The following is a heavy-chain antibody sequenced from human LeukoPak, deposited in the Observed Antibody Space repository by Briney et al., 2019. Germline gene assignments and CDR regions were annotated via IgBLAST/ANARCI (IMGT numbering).Heavy chain of an antibody. CDR2: IIPIFGTA. CDR3: ARLVYRAYVDY. CDR1: GGTFSSYA. J-gene: IGHJ4*02. V-gene: IGHV1-69*05. D-gene: IGHD3-16*02. Sequence: SVKVSCKASGGTFSSYAISWVRQAPGQGLEWMGGIIPIFGTANYAQKFQGRVTITTDESTSTAYMELSSLRSEDTAVYYCARLVYRAYVDYWGQGTLVTVSS.